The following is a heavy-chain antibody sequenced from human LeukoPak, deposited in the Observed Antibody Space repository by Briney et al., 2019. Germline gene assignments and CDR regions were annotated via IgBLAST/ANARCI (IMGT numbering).Heavy chain of an antibody. D-gene: IGHD3-10*01. CDR3: ARASLLWFGDTSSP. CDR1: GYTFTSYG. V-gene: IGHV1-18*01. CDR2: ISAYNGNT. Sequence: ASVKVSCKASGYTFTSYGISWVRQAPGQGLEWMGWISAYNGNTNYAQKLQGRVTMTTDTSTSTAYMELRSLRSDDTAVYYCARASLLWFGDTSSPWGQGTLVTVSS. J-gene: IGHJ5*02.